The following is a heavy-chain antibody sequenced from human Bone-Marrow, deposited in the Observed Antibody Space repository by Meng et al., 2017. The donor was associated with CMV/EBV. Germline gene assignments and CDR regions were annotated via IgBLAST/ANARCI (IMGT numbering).Heavy chain of an antibody. Sequence: GESLKISCAASGFTFSSYAMSWVRQAPGKGLEWVSVIYSGGSSTYYADSVKGRITISRDNSRNTLYLQMNSLRAEDTAIYYCAKLEGMGKVDYWGQGTRVTVSS. CDR1: GFTFSSYA. D-gene: IGHD1-14*01. V-gene: IGHV3-23*03. J-gene: IGHJ4*02. CDR3: AKLEGMGKVDY. CDR2: IYSGGSST.